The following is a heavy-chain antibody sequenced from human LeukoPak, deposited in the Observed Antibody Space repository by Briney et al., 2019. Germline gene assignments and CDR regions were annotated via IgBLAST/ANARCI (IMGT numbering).Heavy chain of an antibody. CDR3: ARSDYSASGSYSDY. Sequence: GGSLRLSCAASGFTFKFYGMLCVRQAPGKGLEWVSGINWHGDRTGYADSVKGRFTISRDNAKNSLYLQMNSLRAEDTALYYCARSDYSASGSYSDYFCQGTLVTVSS. J-gene: IGHJ4*02. CDR2: INWHGDRT. CDR1: GFTFKFYG. V-gene: IGHV3-20*04. D-gene: IGHD3-10*01.